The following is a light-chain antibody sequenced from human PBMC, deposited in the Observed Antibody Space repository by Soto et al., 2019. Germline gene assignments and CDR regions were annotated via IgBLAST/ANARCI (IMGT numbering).Light chain of an antibody. CDR2: TNN. Sequence: QSVLTQPPSASGTPGQRVTISCVGSSSNIGSNTVNWYQQLPGTAPKLLIYTNNHRPSGVPDRFSGSRSGTSASLAISGLQSEDEADYYCAAWDDSLNGRGVFGGGTKLTVL. CDR3: AAWDDSLNGRGV. J-gene: IGLJ2*01. CDR1: SSNIGSNT. V-gene: IGLV1-44*01.